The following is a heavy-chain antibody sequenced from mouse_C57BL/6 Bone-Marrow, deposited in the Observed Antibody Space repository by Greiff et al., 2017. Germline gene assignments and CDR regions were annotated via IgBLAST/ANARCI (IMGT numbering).Heavy chain of an antibody. Sequence: VQLQQSGAELVRPGASVKLSCKASGYTFTDYYINWVKQRPGQGLEWIARIYPGSGNNYYNEKFKGKATLTAEKSSSDAYMQLSILTSEDSAVYFCARGGLYYFDYWGQGTTLTVSS. CDR2: IYPGSGNN. CDR1: GYTFTDYY. CDR3: ARGGLYYFDY. J-gene: IGHJ2*01. V-gene: IGHV1-76*01. D-gene: IGHD1-1*02.